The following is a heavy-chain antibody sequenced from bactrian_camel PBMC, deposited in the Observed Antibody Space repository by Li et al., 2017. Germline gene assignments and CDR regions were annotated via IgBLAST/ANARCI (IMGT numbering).Heavy chain of an antibody. V-gene: IGHV3S55*01. CDR2: FKRYGGT. CDR3: AAVSTGPCLSVISRGSPQRGDFQF. J-gene: IGHJ4*01. CDR1: GITIGDSR. Sequence: HVQLVESGGGSVQTGGSLRLSCLVSGITIGDSRMGWYRQAPGHECELVSTFKRYGGTYYADSVKGRFTISQDNTKNTHFLEMNNLQPEDSAVYYCAAVSTGPCLSVISRGSPQRGDFQFWGQGTQVTVS. D-gene: IGHD7*01.